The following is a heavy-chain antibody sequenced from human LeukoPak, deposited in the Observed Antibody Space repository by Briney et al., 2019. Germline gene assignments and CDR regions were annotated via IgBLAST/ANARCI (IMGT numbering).Heavy chain of an antibody. CDR2: INLKTEKH. CDR1: GYTFTNYS. CDR3: ARPSQPLGGLSFPDS. Sequence: AAGTVSFTGSGYTFTNYSMSWGREGPGQGLERMGWINLKTEKHAYSQGFTARFVSSLHTSVTTTYLHISRLKAQDTAVYYCARPSQPLGGLSFPDSWGQGTLVTVSS. V-gene: IGHV7-4-1*02. J-gene: IGHJ5*01. D-gene: IGHD3-16*02.